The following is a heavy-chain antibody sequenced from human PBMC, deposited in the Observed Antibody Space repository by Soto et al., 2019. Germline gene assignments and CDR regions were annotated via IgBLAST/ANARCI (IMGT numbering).Heavy chain of an antibody. D-gene: IGHD3-22*01. CDR3: SKDTYYYDSSGYYVFDY. J-gene: IGHJ4*02. CDR1: KFIFHTYD. CDR2: TSFDGSEN. V-gene: IGHV3-30*02. Sequence: GGSLRLSCTGTKFIFHTYDMHWVRQAPGKGLQWVALTSFDGSENHYADYVKGRFTISRDNSKSTVYLQMNSLRAEDTSIYYCSKDTYYYDSSGYYVFDYWGQGALVTVSS.